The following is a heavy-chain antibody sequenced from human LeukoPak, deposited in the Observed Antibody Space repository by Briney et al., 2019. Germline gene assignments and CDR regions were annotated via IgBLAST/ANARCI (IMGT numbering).Heavy chain of an antibody. CDR1: GFTFSSYW. Sequence: GGSLRLSCAASGFTFSSYWMSWVRQAPGKGLEWVANIKQDGSEKYYVDSVKGRFTISRDNARNSLYLQMNSLRAEDTAVYYCARVEDYDILTGFDYWGQGTLVTVSS. V-gene: IGHV3-7*01. CDR2: IKQDGSEK. D-gene: IGHD3-9*01. CDR3: ARVEDYDILTGFDY. J-gene: IGHJ4*02.